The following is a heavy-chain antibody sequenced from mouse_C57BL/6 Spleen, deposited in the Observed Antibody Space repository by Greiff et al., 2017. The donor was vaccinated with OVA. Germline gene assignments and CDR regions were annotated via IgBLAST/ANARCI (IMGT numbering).Heavy chain of an antibody. D-gene: IGHD2-5*01. J-gene: IGHJ2*01. Sequence: VQLQQPGAELVMPGASVKLSCKASGYTFTSYWMHWVKQRPGQGLEWIGEIDPSDSYTNYNQKFKGKSTLTVDKSSSTAYMQLSSLTSEDSAVYYCARYPFYSNYFDYWGQGTTLTVSS. CDR1: GYTFTSYW. V-gene: IGHV1-69*01. CDR2: IDPSDSYT. CDR3: ARYPFYSNYFDY.